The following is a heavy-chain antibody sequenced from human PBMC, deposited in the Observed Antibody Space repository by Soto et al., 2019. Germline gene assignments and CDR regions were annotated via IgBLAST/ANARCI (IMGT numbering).Heavy chain of an antibody. CDR2: IYYSGST. D-gene: IGHD7-27*01. Sequence: SEILSLTCTVSGGSISSGGYYWSWIRQHPGKGLEWIGYIYYSGSTYYNPSLKSRVTISVDTSKNQFSLKLSSVTAADTAMYYCARAPSDWGYYFDYWGQGTLVPVSS. J-gene: IGHJ4*02. CDR1: GGSISSGGYY. CDR3: ARAPSDWGYYFDY. V-gene: IGHV4-31*03.